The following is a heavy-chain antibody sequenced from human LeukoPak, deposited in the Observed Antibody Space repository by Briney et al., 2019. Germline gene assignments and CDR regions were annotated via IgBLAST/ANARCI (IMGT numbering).Heavy chain of an antibody. J-gene: IGHJ3*01. Sequence: GSLRLSCAASGFTFSSYTMHWVRQAPGKGLEWIGSIYYSGSTFYNPSLKSRVTMLIDTSKSQFPLKLSSVTAADTAVYYCARSLAFAYCGGDCQGAFDVWGQGTVVTVSS. D-gene: IGHD2-21*02. CDR2: IYYSGST. CDR3: ARSLAFAYCGGDCQGAFDV. V-gene: IGHV4-39*06. CDR1: GFTFSSYT.